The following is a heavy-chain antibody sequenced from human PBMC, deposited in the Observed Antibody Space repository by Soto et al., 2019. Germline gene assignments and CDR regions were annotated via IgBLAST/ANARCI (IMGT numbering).Heavy chain of an antibody. D-gene: IGHD3-9*01. CDR2: IKSETDGGTA. Sequence: GGSLRLSCAASGFNLSHPWMTWVRQAAGKGLEWVGRIKSETDGGTAGYAAPVKGRITISRDDSKNTVYLQMNSLKTEDTAVYYCTTGIYYDLLTGYHDVAYWGQGTLVTVSS. CDR3: TTGIYYDLLTGYHDVAY. J-gene: IGHJ4*02. CDR1: GFNLSHPW. V-gene: IGHV3-15*01.